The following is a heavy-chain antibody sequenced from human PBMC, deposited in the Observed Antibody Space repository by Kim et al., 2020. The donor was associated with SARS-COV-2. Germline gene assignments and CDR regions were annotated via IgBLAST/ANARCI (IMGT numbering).Heavy chain of an antibody. Sequence: ADSVKGRFTISRHNPKNTLLLQMDSLRAEDTAVYYCAKDRFQISEVDVFDYWGQGTLVTVSS. V-gene: IGHV3-23*01. CDR3: AKDRFQISEVDVFDY. J-gene: IGHJ4*02. D-gene: IGHD3-3*01.